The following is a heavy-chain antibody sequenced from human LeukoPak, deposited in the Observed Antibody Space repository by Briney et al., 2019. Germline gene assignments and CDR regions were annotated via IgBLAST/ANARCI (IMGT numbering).Heavy chain of an antibody. CDR2: ISAYNGNT. CDR1: GYTFTSYG. J-gene: IGHJ6*02. V-gene: IGHV1-18*01. Sequence: ASVKVSCKASGYTFTSYGISWVRQAPGQGLEWMGWISAYNGNTNYAQKLQGRVTMTTDTSTSTAYMELRSLRSNDTAVYYCARDRLVVAAAGTGDYGMDVWGQGTTVTVSS. CDR3: ARDRLVVAAAGTGDYGMDV. D-gene: IGHD6-13*01.